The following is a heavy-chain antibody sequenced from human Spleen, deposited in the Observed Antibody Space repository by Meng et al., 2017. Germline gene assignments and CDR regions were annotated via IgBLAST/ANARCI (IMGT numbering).Heavy chain of an antibody. J-gene: IGHJ6*02. V-gene: IGHV4-61*02. Sequence: LRLSCTVSGGSISSSSYYWGWIRQPPGKGLEWIGRIYTSGSTNYNPSLKSRVTISVDTSKNQFSLKLSSVTAADTAVYYCARSSDYYYYGMDVWGQGTTVTVSS. CDR3: ARSSDYYYYGMDV. CDR1: GGSISSSSYY. CDR2: IYTSGST.